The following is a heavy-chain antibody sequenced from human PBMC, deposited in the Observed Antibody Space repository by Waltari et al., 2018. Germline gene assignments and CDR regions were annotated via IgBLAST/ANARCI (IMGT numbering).Heavy chain of an antibody. CDR1: GGSISSDSHS. J-gene: IGHJ6*03. CDR2: IYHSGTT. Sequence: QLQLQESGSGLVKPSQTLSLTCAVSGGSISSDSHSWTWIRQPPGKGLEWLGYIYHSGTTYYNAALKIGVTISGDRSKNQFSLGLSSVTAADTAVYYCARFSRHYYYIDVWCKGTTVSVSS. V-gene: IGHV4-30-2*01. CDR3: ARFSRHYYYIDV.